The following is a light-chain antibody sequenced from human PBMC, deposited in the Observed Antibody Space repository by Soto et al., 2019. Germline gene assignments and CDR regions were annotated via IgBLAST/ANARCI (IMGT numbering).Light chain of an antibody. J-gene: IGKJ1*01. CDR3: MQALQTPCT. CDR1: QSLLHSNGNNY. CDR2: LGS. V-gene: IGKV2-28*01. Sequence: DIVMTQSPLSLPVTPGEPASVSCRSSQSLLHSNGNNYLHWHLQKPGQSPQLLIYLGSNRASGVPGRFSGSGSGTDFTLHISRVEAEDVGVYYCMQALQTPCTFGQGTKVDIK.